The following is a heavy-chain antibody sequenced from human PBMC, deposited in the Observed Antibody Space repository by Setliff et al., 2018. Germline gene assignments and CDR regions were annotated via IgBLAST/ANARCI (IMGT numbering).Heavy chain of an antibody. Sequence: GSVKVSCKASGYTFNNYGITWVRQAPGQGLEWMGWISGYDGNTKYAQNLHGRVTMTTDTSTTTAYMELRSLRSDDTAVYYCARERIYDGLNYNGMDVWGQGTTVTVSS. CDR1: GYTFNNYG. D-gene: IGHD3-3*01. CDR3: ARERIYDGLNYNGMDV. J-gene: IGHJ6*01. V-gene: IGHV1-18*01. CDR2: ISGYDGNT.